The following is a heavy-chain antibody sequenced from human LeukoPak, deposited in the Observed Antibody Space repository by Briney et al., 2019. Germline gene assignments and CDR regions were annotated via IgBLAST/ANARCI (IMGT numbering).Heavy chain of an antibody. CDR3: ARGEYSSSLDY. D-gene: IGHD6-13*01. Sequence: PSETLSLTCAVYGGSFSGYYWSWIRQPPGKGLGWIGEINHSGSTNYNPSLKSRVTISVDTSKNQFSLKLSSVTAADTAVYYCARGEYSSSLDYWGQGTLVTVSS. V-gene: IGHV4-34*01. J-gene: IGHJ4*02. CDR2: INHSGST. CDR1: GGSFSGYY.